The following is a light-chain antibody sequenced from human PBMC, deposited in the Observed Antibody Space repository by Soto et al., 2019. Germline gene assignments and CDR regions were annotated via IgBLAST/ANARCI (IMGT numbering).Light chain of an antibody. CDR3: AAWDDSLNVVV. Sequence: QSVMTQPPSVSAAPGQKVTISCSGSSSNIGGNSVSWYQQLPGTAPKLLIYDDNKRPSGIPDRFSGSKSGTSATLAFSGLQSEDEADYYCAAWDDSLNVVVFGGGTKLTVL. V-gene: IGLV1-51*01. CDR1: SSNIGGNS. J-gene: IGLJ2*01. CDR2: DDN.